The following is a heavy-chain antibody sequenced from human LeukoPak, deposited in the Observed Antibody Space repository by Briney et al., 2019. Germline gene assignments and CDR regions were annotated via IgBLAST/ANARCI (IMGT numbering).Heavy chain of an antibody. CDR3: ARGDYGDYRVFYTLFDY. D-gene: IGHD4-17*01. J-gene: IGHJ4*02. CDR2: IYPGDSDT. Sequence: GESLKISCKGSGYSFTSYWIAWVRQMPGKRLEWMGIIYPGDSDTRYSPSFQGQVTISADESISTAYLQWSSLKASDTAMYYCARGDYGDYRVFYTLFDYWGQGTLVTVSS. CDR1: GYSFTSYW. V-gene: IGHV5-51*01.